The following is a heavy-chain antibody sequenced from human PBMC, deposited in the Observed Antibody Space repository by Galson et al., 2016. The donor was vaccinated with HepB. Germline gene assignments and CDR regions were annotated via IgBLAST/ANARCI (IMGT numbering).Heavy chain of an antibody. J-gene: IGHJ4*02. D-gene: IGHD3-10*01. V-gene: IGHV1-3*01. CDR2: INAGNGNT. Sequence: SVKVSCKASGYTFTSYAMHWVRQAPGQRLEWMGWINAGNGNTKYSQKFQGRVTITRDTSASTAYMELSSLRSEDTAVYYCARGVTMVRGTGLGYWGQGTLVTVSS. CDR1: GYTFTSYA. CDR3: ARGVTMVRGTGLGY.